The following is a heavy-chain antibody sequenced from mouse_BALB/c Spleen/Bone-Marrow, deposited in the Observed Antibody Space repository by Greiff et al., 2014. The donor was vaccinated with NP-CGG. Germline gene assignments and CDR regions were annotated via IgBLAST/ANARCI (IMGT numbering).Heavy chain of an antibody. CDR3: ARRGYGYLDY. D-gene: IGHD2-10*02. Sequence: QVQLQQSGAELVKPGASVKLSCKTSGYTFTSYWIQWVRQRPGQGLGWIGEIFPGTVTPYYNEKFKGKATLTIDTSSSTASMQLSSLTSVDSAVYFCARRGYGYLDYWGQGTTLTVSS. CDR2: IFPGTVTP. V-gene: IGHV1S132*01. J-gene: IGHJ2*01. CDR1: GYTFTSYW.